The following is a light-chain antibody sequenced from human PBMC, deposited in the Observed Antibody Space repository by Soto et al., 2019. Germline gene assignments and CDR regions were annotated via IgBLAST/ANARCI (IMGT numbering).Light chain of an antibody. V-gene: IGKV1-33*01. CDR1: QHISDY. CDR2: DAS. J-gene: IGKJ4*01. CDR3: LQDDNVPRL. Sequence: DIQMTQSPSSLSASVGDRVTITSQASQHISDYLNWYQQKPGKAPKLLIYDASNLQTGVPVRFRGSGSGTHFTVTISSLQPEDAATYYCLQDDNVPRLFGGGTKVEIK.